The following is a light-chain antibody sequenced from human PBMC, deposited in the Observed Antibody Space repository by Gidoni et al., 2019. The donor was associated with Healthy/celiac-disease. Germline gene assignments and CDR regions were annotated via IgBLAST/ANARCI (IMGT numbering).Light chain of an antibody. J-gene: IGKJ1*01. CDR1: QSISSY. V-gene: IGKV1-39*01. Sequence: DIHMPQSPSSLSASVGDRVTITCRASQSISSYLNWYQQKPGKAPKLLIYAASSLRSGVPSRFSGSGSGTDFTLTISSLQPEDFATYYCQRSYSTPWTFGQGTKVEIK. CDR2: AAS. CDR3: QRSYSTPWT.